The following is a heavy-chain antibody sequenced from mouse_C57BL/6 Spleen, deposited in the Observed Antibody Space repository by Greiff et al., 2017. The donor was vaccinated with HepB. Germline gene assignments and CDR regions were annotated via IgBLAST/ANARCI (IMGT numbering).Heavy chain of an antibody. D-gene: IGHD2-2*01. Sequence: QVQLQQSGAELARPGASVKMSCKASGYTFTSYTMHWVKQRPGQGLEWIGYINPSSGYTKYNQKFKDKATLTADKSSSTAYMQLSSLTSEDSAVYYCARGGLRRGLLDYWGQGTSVTVSS. J-gene: IGHJ4*01. CDR2: INPSSGYT. V-gene: IGHV1-4*01. CDR3: ARGGLRRGLLDY. CDR1: GYTFTSYT.